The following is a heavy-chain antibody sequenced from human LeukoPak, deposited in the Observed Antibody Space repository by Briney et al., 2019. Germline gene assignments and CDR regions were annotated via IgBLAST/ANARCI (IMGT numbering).Heavy chain of an antibody. V-gene: IGHV4-34*01. D-gene: IGHD6-6*01. CDR1: GGSFSGYY. CDR2: INHSGST. J-gene: IGHJ4*02. CDR3: ARGVVGSSPFDY. Sequence: SETLSLTCAVYGGSFSGYYWSWIRQPPGKGLEWVGEINHSGSTNYNPSLKSRVTISVDTSKNQFSLKLSSVTAADTAVYYCARGVVGSSPFDYWGQGTLVTVSS.